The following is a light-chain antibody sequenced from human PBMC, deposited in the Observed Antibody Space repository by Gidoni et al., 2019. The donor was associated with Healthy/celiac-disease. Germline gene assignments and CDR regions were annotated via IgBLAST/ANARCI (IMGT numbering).Light chain of an antibody. V-gene: IGLV2-14*01. Sequence: SALTQPASASGSPGLPITISCTGTSSDVGGYNYVSWYQQHPGKAPQLMIYDVSNRPSGVSNRFSGSKSGNTASLTISGLQAEDEADYYCSSYTSSSTPVVFGGGTKLTVL. J-gene: IGLJ2*01. CDR1: SSDVGGYNY. CDR3: SSYTSSSTPVV. CDR2: DVS.